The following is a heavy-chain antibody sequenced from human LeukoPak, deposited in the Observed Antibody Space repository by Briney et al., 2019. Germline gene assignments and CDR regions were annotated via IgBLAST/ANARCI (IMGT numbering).Heavy chain of an antibody. CDR2: IYYSGST. D-gene: IGHD2-2*01. J-gene: IGHJ5*02. V-gene: IGHV4-59*12. Sequence: SETLSLTCTVSGGSISSYYWSWIRQPPGKGLEWIGYIYYSGSTNYNPSLKSRVTISVDTSKNQFSLKLSSVTAADTAVYYCARRVVVPAAMPKKPYNWFDPWGQGTLVTVSS. CDR3: ARRVVVPAAMPKKPYNWFDP. CDR1: GGSISSYY.